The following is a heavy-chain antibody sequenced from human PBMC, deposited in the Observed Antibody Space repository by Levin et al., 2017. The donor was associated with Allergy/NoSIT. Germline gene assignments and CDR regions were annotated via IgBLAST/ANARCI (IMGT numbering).Heavy chain of an antibody. CDR3: TTDNEYSSSSSGY. CDR1: GFTFSNAW. Sequence: MTGGSLRLSCAASGFTFSNAWMSWVRQAPGKGLEWVGRIKSKTDGGTTDYAAPVKGRFTISRDDSKNTLYLQMNSLKTEDTAVYYCTTDNEYSSSSSGYWGQGTLVTVSS. D-gene: IGHD6-6*01. V-gene: IGHV3-15*01. CDR2: IKSKTDGGTT. J-gene: IGHJ4*02.